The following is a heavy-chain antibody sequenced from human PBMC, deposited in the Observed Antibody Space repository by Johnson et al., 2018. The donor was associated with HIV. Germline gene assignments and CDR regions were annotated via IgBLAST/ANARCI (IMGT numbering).Heavy chain of an antibody. CDR3: AKETPSSGGTFDI. V-gene: IGHV3-66*01. D-gene: IGHD6-25*01. CDR2: IYSGGST. Sequence: VQLVESGGGVVQPGRSLRLSCAASGFTVNNKYMSWVRQPPVKGLEWVSVIYSGGSTYYADSVKGRFTISRDSSKNTLYLQMNSLRADDTAVYYCAKETPSSGGTFDIWGQGTMVTVSS. CDR1: GFTVNNKY. J-gene: IGHJ3*02.